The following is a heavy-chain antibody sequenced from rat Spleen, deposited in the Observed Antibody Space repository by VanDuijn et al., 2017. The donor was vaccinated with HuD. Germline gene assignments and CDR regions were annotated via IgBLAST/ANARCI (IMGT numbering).Heavy chain of an antibody. Sequence: EVQLVESGGGLVQPGRSLKLSCVASGFTFNNYWMAWIRQAPGKGLEWVASISNSGGSTYYPDSVKGRFTISRDNAKSTLYLQMNSLRSEDTATYYCTRENYYSGDYWGQGVMVTVSS. CDR1: GFTFNNYW. D-gene: IGHD1-1*01. CDR2: ISNSGGST. J-gene: IGHJ2*01. CDR3: TRENYYSGDY. V-gene: IGHV5-31*01.